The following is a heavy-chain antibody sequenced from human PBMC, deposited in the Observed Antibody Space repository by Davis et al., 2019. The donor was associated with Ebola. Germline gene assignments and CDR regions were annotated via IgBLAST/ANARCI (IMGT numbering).Heavy chain of an antibody. CDR2: IYYSGST. CDR1: GGSISSYY. Sequence: GSLRPSCTLSGGSISSYYWSWIRQLPGKGLEWIVYIYYSGSTNYNPSLKSRVTTSVDTSKNQFSLKLSSVTAADTAVYYCARSGSGWYPGGDYWGQGTLVTVSS. V-gene: IGHV4-59*08. J-gene: IGHJ4*02. CDR3: ARSGSGWYPGGDY. D-gene: IGHD6-19*01.